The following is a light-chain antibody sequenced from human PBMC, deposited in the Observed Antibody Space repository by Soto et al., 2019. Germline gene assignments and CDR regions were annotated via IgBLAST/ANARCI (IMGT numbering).Light chain of an antibody. CDR2: DAS. CDR1: QSIRYW. V-gene: IGKV1-5*01. Sequence: DIQMTQSPSTLSSSVLERFTITCRASQSIRYWVAWYQHKPGKAPKLLIYDASTLESGVPTRFSGSGSGTEFTLTISSLHPDDFATYYCQQYNILSTFGQGTKWIS. J-gene: IGKJ1*01. CDR3: QQYNILST.